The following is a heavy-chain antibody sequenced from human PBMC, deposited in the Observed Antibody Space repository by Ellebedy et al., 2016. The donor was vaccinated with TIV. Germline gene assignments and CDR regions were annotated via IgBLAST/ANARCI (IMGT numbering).Heavy chain of an antibody. J-gene: IGHJ6*02. D-gene: IGHD3-10*01. CDR1: GGSISSYY. V-gene: IGHV4-59*01. CDR2: IYYSGST. Sequence: MPSETLSLTCTVSGGSISSYYWSWIRQPPGKGLEWIGYIYYSGSTNYNPSLKSRVTISVDTSKNQFSLKLSSVTAADTAVYYCASSLTMLRGGMDVWGQGTTVTGSS. CDR3: ASSLTMLRGGMDV.